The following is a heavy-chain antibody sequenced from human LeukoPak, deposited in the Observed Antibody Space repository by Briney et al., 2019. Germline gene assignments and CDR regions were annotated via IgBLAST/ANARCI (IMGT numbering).Heavy chain of an antibody. J-gene: IGHJ4*02. V-gene: IGHV3-33*01. CDR1: GFTFSSYG. Sequence: PGGSLRLSCAASGFTFSSYGMHWVRQAPGKGLEWVAVIWYDGSNKYYADSVKGRFTISRDNSKNTLYLQMNSLRAEDTAVYYCARDQLSSYCGGDCCTIFDYWGQGTLVTVSS. CDR2: IWYDGSNK. CDR3: ARDQLSSYCGGDCCTIFDY. D-gene: IGHD2-21*01.